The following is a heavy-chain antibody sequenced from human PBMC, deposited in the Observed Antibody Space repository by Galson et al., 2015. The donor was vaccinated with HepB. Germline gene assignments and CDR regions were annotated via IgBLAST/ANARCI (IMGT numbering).Heavy chain of an antibody. V-gene: IGHV3-23*01. CDR2: ISGSGGST. D-gene: IGHD2-2*01. CDR1: GFTFSSYA. J-gene: IGHJ6*03. CDR3: ARGYCSSTSCYYMDV. Sequence: SLRPSCAASGFTFSSYAMSWVRQAPGKGLEWVSAISGSGGSTYYADSVKGRFTISRDNSKNTLYLQMNSLRAEDTAVYYCARGYCSSTSCYYMDVWGKGTTVTVSS.